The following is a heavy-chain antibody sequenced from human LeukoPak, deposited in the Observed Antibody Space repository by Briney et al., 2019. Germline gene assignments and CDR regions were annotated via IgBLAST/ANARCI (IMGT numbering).Heavy chain of an antibody. CDR3: ARDPVTGIPDYLDY. D-gene: IGHD2-21*02. CDR2: IGYDGRIQ. J-gene: IGHJ4*02. V-gene: IGHV3-30*04. CDR1: GFTFSSYP. Sequence: GGSLRLSCAASGFTFSSYPMHWVRQAPGKGLEWVAVIGYDGRIQVYADSVKGRFTISRDSSENMLYLQMDSLKPDDTAVYYCARDPVTGIPDYLDYWGQGILVTVS.